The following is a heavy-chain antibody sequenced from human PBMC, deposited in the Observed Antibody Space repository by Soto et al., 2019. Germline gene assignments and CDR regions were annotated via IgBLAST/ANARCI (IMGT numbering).Heavy chain of an antibody. Sequence: PGGSLRLSCAASGFTFSSYAMSWVRQAPGKGLEWVSAISGSGGSTYYADSVKGRFTISRDNSKNTLYLQMNSLRTEDTAVYYCAKGSSSVYYYYYGIDVWGQGTTVTVSS. J-gene: IGHJ6*02. CDR1: GFTFSSYA. CDR3: AKGSSSVYYYYYGIDV. V-gene: IGHV3-23*01. D-gene: IGHD6-6*01. CDR2: ISGSGGST.